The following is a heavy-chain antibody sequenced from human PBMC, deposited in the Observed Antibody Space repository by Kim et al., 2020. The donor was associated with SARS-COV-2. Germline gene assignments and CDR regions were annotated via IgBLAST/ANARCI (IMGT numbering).Heavy chain of an antibody. D-gene: IGHD6-6*01. CDR2: IYYIGTT. Sequence: SETLSLTCTVSGGSISPYYWSWIRQPPGKGLEWIGYIYYIGTTTYNASLKSRVTISVDTSKNQFSLKLTSVLAADTAIYYCARDSSNLKHSMDVWGKGTTVTVSS. CDR1: GGSISPYY. V-gene: IGHV4-59*01. CDR3: ARDSSNLKHSMDV. J-gene: IGHJ6*03.